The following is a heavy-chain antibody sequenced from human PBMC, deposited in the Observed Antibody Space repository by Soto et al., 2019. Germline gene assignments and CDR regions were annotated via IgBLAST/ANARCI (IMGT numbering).Heavy chain of an antibody. CDR3: AKDIGAARGLYYFDY. V-gene: IGHV3-9*01. J-gene: IGHJ4*02. D-gene: IGHD6-6*01. CDR1: GFTFDDYA. Sequence: EVQLVESGGGLVQPGRSLRLSCAASGFTFDDYAMHWVRQAPGKGLEWVSGISWNSGSIGYADSVKGRFTISRDNAKNSLYLQMNSLRAEDTALYYCAKDIGAARGLYYFDYWGQGTLVTVSS. CDR2: ISWNSGSI.